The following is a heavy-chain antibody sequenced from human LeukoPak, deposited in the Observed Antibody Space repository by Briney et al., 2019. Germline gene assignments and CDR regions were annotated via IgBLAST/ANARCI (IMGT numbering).Heavy chain of an antibody. CDR2: ISWNSGSI. CDR1: GFTFDDYA. D-gene: IGHD3-22*01. CDR3: ARGGGYYYRYFDY. Sequence: GGSLRLSCAASGFTFDDYAMHWVRQAPGKGLEWVSGISWNSGSIGYADSVKGRFTISRDNAKNSLYLQMNSLRAEDTALYHCARGGGYYYRYFDYWGQGTLVTVSS. V-gene: IGHV3-9*01. J-gene: IGHJ4*02.